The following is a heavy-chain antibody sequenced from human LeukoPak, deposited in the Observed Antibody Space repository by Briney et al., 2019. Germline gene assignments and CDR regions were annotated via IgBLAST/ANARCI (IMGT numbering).Heavy chain of an antibody. J-gene: IGHJ4*02. CDR2: ISGSGGSR. V-gene: IGHV3-23*01. CDR1: GFTFISYA. D-gene: IGHD3-9*01. Sequence: GGSLRLPCAASGFTFISYAMTWVRQAPGKGLEWVSAISGSGGSRYYADSVKGRFTISRDNSKNTLYLQMNSLRAEDTAIYYCAKGTTYYDILTGYGYPYYFDYWGQGTLVTVSS. CDR3: AKGTTYYDILTGYGYPYYFDY.